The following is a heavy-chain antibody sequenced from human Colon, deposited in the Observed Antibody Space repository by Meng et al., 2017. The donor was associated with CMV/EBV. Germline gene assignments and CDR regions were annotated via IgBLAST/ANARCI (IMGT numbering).Heavy chain of an antibody. Sequence: GGSLRLSCRGSGFTFSTHAMSWVRQAPGKGLEWVSSISGGGGRTYYADSVRGRFTISRDNSENTFHLQLDGLRAEDTATYYCAKDRYYDFWTGYYNAFDYWGQGTLVTVSS. CDR3: AKDRYYDFWTGYYNAFDY. D-gene: IGHD3-3*01. CDR1: GFTFSTHA. CDR2: ISGGGGRT. J-gene: IGHJ4*02. V-gene: IGHV3-23*01.